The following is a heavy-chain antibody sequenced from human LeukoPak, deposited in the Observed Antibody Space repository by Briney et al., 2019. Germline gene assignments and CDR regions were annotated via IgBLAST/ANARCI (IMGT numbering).Heavy chain of an antibody. V-gene: IGHV3-23*01. CDR2: ISGSGGST. CDR1: GFTFSSYA. Sequence: GGSLRLSCAASGFTFSSYAMSWVRQAPGKGLEWVSAISGSGGSTYYADSVKGRFTISRDNAKNTLYLQMNSLRAEDTAVYYCAREISGSYLFDYWGQGTLVTVSS. D-gene: IGHD1-26*01. J-gene: IGHJ4*02. CDR3: AREISGSYLFDY.